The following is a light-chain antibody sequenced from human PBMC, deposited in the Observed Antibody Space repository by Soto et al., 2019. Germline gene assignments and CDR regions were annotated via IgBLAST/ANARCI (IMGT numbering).Light chain of an antibody. V-gene: IGLV3-25*03. CDR3: QSADSSDSFRVV. J-gene: IGLJ2*01. CDR1: VLPKQF. Sequence: YELTQPPSVSVSPGQTARITCSGDVLPKQFVYWYQQKSGQAPVLVIYKDSDRPSGIPERFSGSTSGTTVTLTISAVQAEDEADYYCQSADSSDSFRVVFGGGNKLTVL. CDR2: KDS.